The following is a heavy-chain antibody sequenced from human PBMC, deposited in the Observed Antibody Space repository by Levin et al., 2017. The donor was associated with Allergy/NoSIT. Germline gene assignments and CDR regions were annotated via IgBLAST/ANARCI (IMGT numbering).Heavy chain of an antibody. J-gene: IGHJ4*02. CDR3: VRCGGGSCHLRYLDS. V-gene: IGHV3-23*01. CDR2: ISSSSDAT. Sequence: PGGSLRLSCAASGFTFSTDSMIWVRQAPGKGLEWVSAISSSSDATHYGDSVKGRFTISRDNSKSTLYLQMNSLRAEDTAIYYCVRCGGGSCHLRYLDSWGQGTLVTVSS. D-gene: IGHD2-15*01. CDR1: GFTFSTDS.